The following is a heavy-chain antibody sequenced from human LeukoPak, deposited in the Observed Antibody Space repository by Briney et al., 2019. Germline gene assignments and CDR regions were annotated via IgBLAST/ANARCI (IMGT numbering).Heavy chain of an antibody. CDR2: ISSGSSYI. CDR3: ARDSLVATTDY. Sequence: GGSLRLSCAASGFTFSSYSMNWVRRAPGKGLEWVSSISSGSSYIYYADSVKGRFTISRDNAKNSLYLQMNSLRAEDTAVYCCARDSLVATTDYWGQGTLVTVSS. V-gene: IGHV3-21*01. J-gene: IGHJ4*02. CDR1: GFTFSSYS. D-gene: IGHD5-24*01.